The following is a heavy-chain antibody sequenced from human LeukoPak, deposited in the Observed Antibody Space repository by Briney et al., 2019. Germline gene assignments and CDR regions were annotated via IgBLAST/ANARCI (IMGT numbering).Heavy chain of an antibody. Sequence: ASVKVSCKASGYTFIKFGISWVRQAPGQGLEWMGWISADNGNTYYTQKFQGRVTITADKSTSTAYMELSSLRSEDTAVYYCARSMITFGGVIVTGLDYWGQGTLVTVST. D-gene: IGHD3-16*02. CDR2: ISADNGNT. CDR3: ARSMITFGGVIVTGLDY. J-gene: IGHJ4*02. V-gene: IGHV1-18*01. CDR1: GYTFIKFG.